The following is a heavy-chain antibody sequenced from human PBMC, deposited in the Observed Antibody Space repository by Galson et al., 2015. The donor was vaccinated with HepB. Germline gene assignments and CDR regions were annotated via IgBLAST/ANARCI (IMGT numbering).Heavy chain of an antibody. V-gene: IGHV3-11*01. J-gene: IGHJ4*02. D-gene: IGHD2-15*01. Sequence: SLRLSCAASGFTFSDYYMSWMRQAPGKGLEWLSYISHSGTTVYHADSLKGRFSISRDNAKSSLYLPMNSLRAEDTAVYYCARGLGGYWGQGTLVTVSS. CDR1: GFTFSDYY. CDR3: ARGLGGY. CDR2: ISHSGTTV.